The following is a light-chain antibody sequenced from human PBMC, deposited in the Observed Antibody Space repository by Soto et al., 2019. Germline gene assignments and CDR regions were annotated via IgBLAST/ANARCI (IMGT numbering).Light chain of an antibody. Sequence: EVVMTQSPVNLSVSSGERATLSCRASQSIRSNLGWYQQKPGQAPRLLIYDASTRATGIPARFSGSGSGTEFTLIIGSLQSEDFAVYYCQQYNNWPLTFGGGTKVGI. CDR3: QQYNNWPLT. J-gene: IGKJ4*01. V-gene: IGKV3-15*01. CDR2: DAS. CDR1: QSIRSN.